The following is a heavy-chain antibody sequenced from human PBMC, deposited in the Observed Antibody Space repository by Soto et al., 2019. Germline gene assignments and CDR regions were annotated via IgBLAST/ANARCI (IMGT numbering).Heavy chain of an antibody. CDR2: ISSDGGLQ. CDR3: AREVVTTQWFFDN. CDR1: GCIFSSHS. J-gene: IGHJ4*02. D-gene: IGHD2-8*01. V-gene: IGHV3-30-3*01. Sequence: ESGGGVVQPGGSLRLSCSTSGCIFSSHSMHWFRQAPGRGLEWVAVISSDGGLQFYADSVRGRFTISRDNSKNTLYLQMNSLRDEDTALYYCAREVVTTQWFFDNWGQGILVAVSS.